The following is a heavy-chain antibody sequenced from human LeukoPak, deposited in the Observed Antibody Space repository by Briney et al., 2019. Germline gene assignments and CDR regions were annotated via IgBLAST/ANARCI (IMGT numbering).Heavy chain of an antibody. CDR2: ISYDGSNK. CDR1: GFTFSSYG. Sequence: GGSLRLSCAASGFTFSSYGMHWVRQAPGKGLEWVAVISYDGSNKYYADSVKGRFTISRDNSKNTLYLQMNSLRAEDTAVYYCAREGRLTGSYYFDYWGQGTLVTVSS. V-gene: IGHV3-30*03. J-gene: IGHJ4*02. CDR3: AREGRLTGSYYFDY. D-gene: IGHD7-27*01.